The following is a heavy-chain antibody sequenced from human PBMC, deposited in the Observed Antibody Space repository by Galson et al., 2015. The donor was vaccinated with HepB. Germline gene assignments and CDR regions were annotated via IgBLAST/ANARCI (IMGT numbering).Heavy chain of an antibody. Sequence: LSLTCTVSGGSISSGDYYWSWIRQPPGKGLEWIGYIYYSGSTYYNPSLKSRVTISVDTSKNQFSLKLSSVTAADTAVYYCARGYCGGDCFFPFWDYWGQGTLVTVSS. CDR3: ARGYCGGDCFFPFWDY. V-gene: IGHV4-30-4*01. D-gene: IGHD2-21*01. CDR1: GGSISSGDYY. J-gene: IGHJ4*02. CDR2: IYYSGST.